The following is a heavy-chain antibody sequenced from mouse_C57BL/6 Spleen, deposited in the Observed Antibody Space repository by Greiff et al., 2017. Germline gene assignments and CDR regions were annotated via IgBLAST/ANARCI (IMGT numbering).Heavy chain of an antibody. CDR3: ALITTVVATGYFDV. J-gene: IGHJ1*03. V-gene: IGHV1-9*01. CDR1: GYTFTGYW. CDR2: ILPGSGST. Sequence: QVTLKESGAELMKPGASVKLSCKATGYTFTGYWIEWVKQRPGHGLEWIGEILPGSGSTNYNEKFKGKATFTADTSSNTAYMQLSSLTTEDSAIYYCALITTVVATGYFDVWGTGTTVTVSS. D-gene: IGHD1-1*01.